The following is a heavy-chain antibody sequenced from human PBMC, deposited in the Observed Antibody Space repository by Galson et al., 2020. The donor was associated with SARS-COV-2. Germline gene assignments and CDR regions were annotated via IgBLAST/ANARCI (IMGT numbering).Heavy chain of an antibody. Sequence: GGSLRLSCAASGFTFSSYAMHWVRQAPGKGLEWVAVISYDGSHKYYADSVKGRFTISRDNSKNTLYLQMNSLRAEDTAVYYCARDSGGQTDYWGQGTLVTVSS. J-gene: IGHJ4*02. CDR1: GFTFSSYA. CDR2: ISYDGSHK. V-gene: IGHV3-30*04. CDR3: ARDSGGQTDY. D-gene: IGHD2-15*01.